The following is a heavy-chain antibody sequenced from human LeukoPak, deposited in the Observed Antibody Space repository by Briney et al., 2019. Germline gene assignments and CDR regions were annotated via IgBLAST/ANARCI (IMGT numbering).Heavy chain of an antibody. Sequence: ASVKVSCKASGYTFTGYYMHWVGQAPGQGLEWMGRINPNSGGTNYAQKFQGRVTMTRDTSISTAYMELSRLRSDDTAVYYCARPGYSSGWGFDYWGQGTLVTVSS. V-gene: IGHV1-2*06. CDR3: ARPGYSSGWGFDY. CDR1: GYTFTGYY. J-gene: IGHJ4*02. CDR2: INPNSGGT. D-gene: IGHD6-19*01.